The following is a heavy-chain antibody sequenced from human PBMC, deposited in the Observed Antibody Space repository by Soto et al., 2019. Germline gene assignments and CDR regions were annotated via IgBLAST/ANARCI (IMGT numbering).Heavy chain of an antibody. CDR3: ANIPYSWNGADAFDI. J-gene: IGHJ3*02. D-gene: IGHD1-1*01. Sequence: QVQLVESGGGVVQPGRSLRLSCAASGFTLSSYGMHWVRQAPGKGLEWVAVISYDGSNKYYADSVKDRFTISRDNSKHTLYLQMNSLRAEDTAVYYCANIPYSWNGADAFDIWGQGTLVTVSS. CDR2: ISYDGSNK. V-gene: IGHV3-30*18. CDR1: GFTLSSYG.